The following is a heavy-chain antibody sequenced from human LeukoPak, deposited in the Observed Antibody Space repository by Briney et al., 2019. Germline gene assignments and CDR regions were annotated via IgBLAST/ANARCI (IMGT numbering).Heavy chain of an antibody. D-gene: IGHD3-22*01. V-gene: IGHV4-39*02. CDR3: ARENYYDSSGYIDY. Sequence: SETLSLTCTVSGGSLSSSAYYWGWIRQSPGKGLEWIGDVYYSGSTFYNPSLMSRVTISADTSMNQFSLKLSSVTAADTAVYYCARENYYDSSGYIDYWGQGTLVTVSS. CDR2: VYYSGST. J-gene: IGHJ4*02. CDR1: GGSLSSSAYY.